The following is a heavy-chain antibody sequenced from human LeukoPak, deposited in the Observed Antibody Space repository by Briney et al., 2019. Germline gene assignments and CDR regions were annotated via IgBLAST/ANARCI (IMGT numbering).Heavy chain of an antibody. V-gene: IGHV4-38-2*01. CDR3: ARNVSSGYFDY. J-gene: IGHJ4*02. D-gene: IGHD3-22*01. CDR2: VYHSGST. CDR1: DYSISSGDY. Sequence: SETLSLTCAVSDYSISSGDYWGWIRQPRGKGLEWIGSVYHSGSTHYSPSLKSRVTISVDTSKNQFSLKLRSVTAADTAVYYCARNVSSGYFDYWGQGTLVTVSS.